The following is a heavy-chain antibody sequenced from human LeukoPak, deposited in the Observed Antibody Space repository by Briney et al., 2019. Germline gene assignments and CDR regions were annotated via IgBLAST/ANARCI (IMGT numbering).Heavy chain of an antibody. CDR3: ARRISWYYYYMDV. CDR1: GGFISSSSYY. D-gene: IGHD2-15*01. J-gene: IGHJ6*03. V-gene: IGHV4-39*01. Sequence: PSETLSLTCTFSGGFISSSSYYWGWIRQPPGKGLEWIGSIYYSGSTYYNPSLKSRVTISVDTSKNQFSLKLSSVTAADTAVYYCARRISWYYYYMDVWGKGTTVTVSS. CDR2: IYYSGST.